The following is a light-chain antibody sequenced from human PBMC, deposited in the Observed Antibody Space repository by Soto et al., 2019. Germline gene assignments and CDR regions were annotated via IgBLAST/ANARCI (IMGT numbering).Light chain of an antibody. CDR3: QQYCSSPLT. V-gene: IGKV3-11*01. CDR2: DAS. CDR1: QSVSSY. Sequence: EMVLPQCPAPLSLSAGERSTPSCMASQSVSSYLAWYQQKPGQAPRLLIYDASNRATGIPARFSGSGSGTDFTLTISSLEPEDLAVYYCQQYCSSPLTFGRGTKVDNK. J-gene: IGKJ4*01.